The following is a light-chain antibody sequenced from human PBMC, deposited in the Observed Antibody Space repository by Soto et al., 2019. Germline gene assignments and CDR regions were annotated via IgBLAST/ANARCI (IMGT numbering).Light chain of an antibody. J-gene: IGLJ3*02. Sequence: QSALTQPPSASGSPGQSVTISCTGTFNDVGGYNYVSWYQQHPGKAPKVIIYEVYKRPSGVPDRFSGSKSGKTASLTVSGLQADDEADYYCSSYVGNNNLEFGGGTKLTVL. V-gene: IGLV2-8*01. CDR1: FNDVGGYNY. CDR3: SSYVGNNNLE. CDR2: EVY.